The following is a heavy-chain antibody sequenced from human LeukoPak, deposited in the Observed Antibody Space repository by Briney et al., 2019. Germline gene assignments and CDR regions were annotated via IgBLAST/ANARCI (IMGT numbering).Heavy chain of an antibody. J-gene: IGHJ3*02. V-gene: IGHV4-61*01. CDR2: FYYTGST. CDR1: GGSVSGGSYY. CDR3: ARDCSGGSCYGAFDI. D-gene: IGHD2-15*01. Sequence: SETLSLTCTVSGGSVSGGSYYWSWIRQPPGKGLEWIGYFYYTGSTNYNPSLKSRVTISVDTSKNQFSLRLSSVTATDTAVYYCARDCSGGSCYGAFDIWGQGTMVTVSS.